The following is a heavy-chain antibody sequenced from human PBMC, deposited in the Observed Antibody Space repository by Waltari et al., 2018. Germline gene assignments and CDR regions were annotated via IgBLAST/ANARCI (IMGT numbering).Heavy chain of an antibody. D-gene: IGHD2-15*01. CDR1: GDSMSSNYW. Sequence: QLQLQESGPGLVKPSGTLSLTCVVSGDSMSSNYWWSWVRQSPGKGLEWIGQVRGSGRTNYNPSLASRVIMSVDTSINQFSLKVLSATAADTAVYYCARDRGRGLYLDSWGQGTLVTVSP. V-gene: IGHV4-4*02. CDR3: ARDRGRGLYLDS. CDR2: VRGSGRT. J-gene: IGHJ4*02.